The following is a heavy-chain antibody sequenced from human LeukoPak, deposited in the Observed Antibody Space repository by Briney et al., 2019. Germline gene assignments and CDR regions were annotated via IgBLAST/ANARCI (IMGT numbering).Heavy chain of an antibody. CDR1: GDSVSSNSAA. Sequence: SQTLSLTCAISGDSVSSNSAAWNWIRQSPSRGLEWLGRTYYRSKWYNDYAVSVKSRITINPDTSKNQFSLQLNSVTPEDTAVYYCAREGFTVSLAYNWFDPWGQGTLVTVSS. CDR2: TYYRSKWYN. J-gene: IGHJ5*02. V-gene: IGHV6-1*01. CDR3: AREGFTVSLAYNWFDP. D-gene: IGHD3-16*02.